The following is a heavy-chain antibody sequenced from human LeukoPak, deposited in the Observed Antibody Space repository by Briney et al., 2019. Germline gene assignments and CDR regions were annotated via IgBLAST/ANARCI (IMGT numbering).Heavy chain of an antibody. V-gene: IGHV1-2*02. Sequence: ASVKVSCKASGYSFTDKYMHWVRQAPGQGLEWMGWINPNSGGTNYAQKLQGRVTMTTDTSTSTAYMELRSLRSDDTAVYYCARRDTMVRGEGDYWGQGTLVTVSS. CDR1: GYSFTDKY. CDR2: INPNSGGT. D-gene: IGHD3-10*01. J-gene: IGHJ4*02. CDR3: ARRDTMVRGEGDY.